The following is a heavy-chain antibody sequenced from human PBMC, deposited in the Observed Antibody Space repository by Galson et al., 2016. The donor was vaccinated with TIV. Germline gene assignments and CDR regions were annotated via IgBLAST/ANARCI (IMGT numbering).Heavy chain of an antibody. D-gene: IGHD3-10*01. Sequence: SETLSLTCSVSGVSISSYHWTWIRQPPGKGLEWMGYIYYSGNTNYNYNPSLESLVTMSVDTSKTQVSLELYSVTAADTAMYFCARAPYGENWYFDLWGRGTLVTVSS. CDR3: ARAPYGENWYFDL. CDR1: GVSISSYH. J-gene: IGHJ2*01. V-gene: IGHV4-59*08. CDR2: IYYSGNTNY.